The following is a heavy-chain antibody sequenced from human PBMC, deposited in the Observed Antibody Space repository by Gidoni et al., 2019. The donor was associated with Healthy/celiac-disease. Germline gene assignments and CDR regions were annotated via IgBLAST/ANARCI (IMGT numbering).Heavy chain of an antibody. J-gene: IGHJ4*02. CDR1: GGSTSSSSYY. Sequence: QLQLQESGPGLGRPSETLSLTCNVSGGSTSSSSYYWGWIRQPPGRGLEWIGSIYYSGSTYYNPSLKSLVTISVDTSQTQFSLKLSSVTAADTAVYYCAREYIAVAGHAYWGQGTLLTVSS. CDR3: AREYIAVAGHAY. D-gene: IGHD6-19*01. V-gene: IGHV4-39*07. CDR2: IYYSGST.